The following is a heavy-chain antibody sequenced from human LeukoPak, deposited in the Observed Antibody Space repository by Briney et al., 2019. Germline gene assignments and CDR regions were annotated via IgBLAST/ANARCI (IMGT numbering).Heavy chain of an antibody. CDR3: ARGRRGWPFDY. V-gene: IGHV1-2*06. J-gene: IGHJ4*02. D-gene: IGHD3-22*01. CDR2: INPNSGGT. CDR1: GYTFTGYY. Sequence: ASVKVSCKASGYTFTGYYMHWVRQAPGQGLEWMGRINPNSGGTNYAQKFQGRVTMTRNTSMSTAYMVLSSLRSEDTALYYCARGRRGWPFDYWGQGTLVTVSS.